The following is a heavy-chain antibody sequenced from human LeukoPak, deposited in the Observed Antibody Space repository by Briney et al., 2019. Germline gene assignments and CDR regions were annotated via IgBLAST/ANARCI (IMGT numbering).Heavy chain of an antibody. CDR3: ARGRPHGNDY. Sequence: GGSLRLSCAASGFTFSDYYMSWVRQAPGKGLVWVSRIASDGSSTTYADSVKGRFSISRDNAKNTLYLQMNSLRVEDTAVYYCARGRPHGNDYWGQGTLVTVSS. V-gene: IGHV3-74*01. CDR1: GFTFSDYY. D-gene: IGHD4-23*01. CDR2: IASDGSST. J-gene: IGHJ4*02.